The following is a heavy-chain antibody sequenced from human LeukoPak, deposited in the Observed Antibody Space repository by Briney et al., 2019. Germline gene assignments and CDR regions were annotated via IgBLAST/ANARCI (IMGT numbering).Heavy chain of an antibody. V-gene: IGHV3-48*01. D-gene: IGHD5-12*01. J-gene: IGHJ4*02. CDR2: ISDSSAM. CDR3: ARDGGYSGYDADC. CDR1: GFTFSTYN. Sequence: PGGSLRLSCAASGFTFSTYNMKWVRQAPGKGLEWVSYISDSSAMYYADSVRGRFTISRENDKNSLLLQMNSLRAEDTAVYYCARDGGYSGYDADCWGQGTLVTVSS.